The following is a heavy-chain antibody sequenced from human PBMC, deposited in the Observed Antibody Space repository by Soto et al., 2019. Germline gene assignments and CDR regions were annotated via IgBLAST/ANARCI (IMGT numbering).Heavy chain of an antibody. CDR2: IRSKANSYAT. J-gene: IGHJ6*03. V-gene: IGHV3-73*01. D-gene: IGHD2-2*01. CDR3: TRRLDIVVVPPSYGDYADLRPGVKTYYYYYMDV. Sequence: GGSLRLSCAASGFTFSGSAMHWVRQASGKGLEWVGRIRSKANSYATAYAASVKGRFTISRDDSKNTAYLQMNSLKTEDTAVYYCTRRLDIVVVPPSYGDYADLRPGVKTYYYYYMDVWGKGTTVTVSS. CDR1: GFTFSGSA.